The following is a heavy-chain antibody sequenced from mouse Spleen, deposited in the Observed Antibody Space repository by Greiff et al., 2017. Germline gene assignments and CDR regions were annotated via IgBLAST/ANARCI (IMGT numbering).Heavy chain of an antibody. D-gene: IGHD2-12*01. J-gene: IGHJ3*01. CDR1: GYTFTDYY. Sequence: VQLQQSGPELVKPGASVKISCKASGYTFTDYYMNWVKQSHGKSLEWIGDINPNNGGTSYNQKFKGKATLTVDKSSSTAYMELRSLTSEDSAVYYCARRDYYSYYSYDEGFAYWGQGTLVTVSA. V-gene: IGHV1-26*01. CDR2: INPNNGGT. CDR3: ARRDYYSYYSYDEGFAY.